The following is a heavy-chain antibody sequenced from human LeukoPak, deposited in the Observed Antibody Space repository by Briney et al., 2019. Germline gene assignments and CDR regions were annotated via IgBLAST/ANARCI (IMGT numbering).Heavy chain of an antibody. V-gene: IGHV3-23*01. CDR1: GFTFSNYA. J-gene: IGHJ4*02. Sequence: PGGSLRLSCATSGFTFSNYAVSWVRQAPGKGLEWVSSISGSGGTTYYADSVKGRFTISRDNSENTLYLQMNSLRAEDTAVYYCARDLGDYYGSGSPYGFDYWGQGTLVTVSS. CDR2: ISGSGGTT. D-gene: IGHD3-10*01. CDR3: ARDLGDYYGSGSPYGFDY.